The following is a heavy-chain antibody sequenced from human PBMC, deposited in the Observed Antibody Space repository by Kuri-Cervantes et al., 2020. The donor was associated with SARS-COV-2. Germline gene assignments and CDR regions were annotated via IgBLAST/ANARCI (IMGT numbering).Heavy chain of an antibody. Sequence: SETLSLTCTVSGGSISSYYWSWIRQPAGKGLEWIGRIYTGGSTNYNPSLKSRVTMSVDTSKNQFSLKLSSVTATDTAVYYCAREAGNWNYWYSDYWGQGTLVTVSS. V-gene: IGHV4-4*07. CDR1: GGSISSYY. D-gene: IGHD1-7*01. CDR3: AREAGNWNYWYSDY. J-gene: IGHJ4*02. CDR2: IYTGGST.